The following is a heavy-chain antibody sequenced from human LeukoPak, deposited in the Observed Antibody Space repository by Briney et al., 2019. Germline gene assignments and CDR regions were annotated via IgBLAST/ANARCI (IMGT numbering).Heavy chain of an antibody. CDR2: ISSSGSTI. D-gene: IGHD2-2*01. CDR1: GLTFSDYY. J-gene: IGHJ5*02. Sequence: GGSLRLSCAASGLTFSDYYMSWIRQAPGKGLEWDSYISSSGSTIYYADSVKGRFTISRDNAKNSLYLQMNSLRAEDTAVYYCARDLGYCSSTSCPSRGFDPWGQGTLVTVSS. CDR3: ARDLGYCSSTSCPSRGFDP. V-gene: IGHV3-11*01.